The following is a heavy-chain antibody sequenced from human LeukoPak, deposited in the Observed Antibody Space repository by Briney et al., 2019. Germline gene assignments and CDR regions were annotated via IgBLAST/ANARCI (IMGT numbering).Heavy chain of an antibody. CDR1: GGSISGYY. D-gene: IGHD1-14*01. V-gene: IGHV4-59*08. CDR3: VRHGTGLKAFDI. Sequence: SETLSLTCTVSGGSISGYYWSWIRQPPGNGLEWIGQIYYSGSTIYFPSLKSRVTMSVDTSKNQFSLKLSSVTVADTAVYYCVRHGTGLKAFDIWGQGTMVTVSS. J-gene: IGHJ3*02. CDR2: IYYSGST.